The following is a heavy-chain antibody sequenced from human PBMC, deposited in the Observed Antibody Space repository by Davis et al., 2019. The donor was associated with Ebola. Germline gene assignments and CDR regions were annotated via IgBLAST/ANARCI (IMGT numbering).Heavy chain of an antibody. CDR2: INWNGDRT. V-gene: IGHV3-20*01. J-gene: IGHJ2*01. CDR3: VRDGGVRWNFVQYFDL. CDR1: GFTFSSYW. D-gene: IGHD2-8*02. Sequence: GESLKISCTASGFTFSSYWMHWVRQAPGKGLEWVSGINWNGDRTGYADSVKGRFTISRDKARNSLYLQMNSLRVEDTAFYHCVRDGGVRWNFVQYFDLWGRGTLVTVSS.